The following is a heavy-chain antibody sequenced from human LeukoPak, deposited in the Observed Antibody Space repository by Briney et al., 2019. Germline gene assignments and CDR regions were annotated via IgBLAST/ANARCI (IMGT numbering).Heavy chain of an antibody. CDR1: GGSISTYY. J-gene: IGHJ4*02. V-gene: IGHV4-59*12. D-gene: IGHD1-1*01. Sequence: SETLSLTCSVSGGSISTYYWTWIRQPPGKGLEWIGYIYYSGSTNYNPSLKSRVTISVDTSKNQFSLKLSSVTAADTAVYYCARGGQLERLAYFDYWGQGTLVTVSS. CDR3: ARGGQLERLAYFDY. CDR2: IYYSGST.